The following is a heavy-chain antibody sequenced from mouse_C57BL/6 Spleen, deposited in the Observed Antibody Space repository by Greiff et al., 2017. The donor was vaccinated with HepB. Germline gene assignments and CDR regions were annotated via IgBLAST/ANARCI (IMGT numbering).Heavy chain of an antibody. Sequence: EVKLVESGGGLVQSGRSLRLSCATSGFTFSDFYMEWVRQAPGKGLEWIAASRNKANDYTTEYSASVKGRFIVSRDTSQSILYLQMNALRAEDTAIYYCARDAGPHWYFDVWGTGTTVTVSS. V-gene: IGHV7-1*01. CDR2: SRNKANDYTT. J-gene: IGHJ1*03. CDR1: GFTFSDFY. CDR3: ARDAGPHWYFDV.